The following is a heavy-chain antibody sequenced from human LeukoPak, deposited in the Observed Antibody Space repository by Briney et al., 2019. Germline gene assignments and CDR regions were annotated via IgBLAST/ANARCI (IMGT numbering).Heavy chain of an antibody. CDR1: GFTVSNNY. Sequence: PGGSLRLSCAASGFTVSNNYMTWVRQAPGQGLEWVSVIYSGGNIYYADSVKGRFTISRDNSKNTLYLQMNSLRAEDTAVYYCARGQGEYDFWSGYFLDYWGQGTLVTVSS. CDR3: ARGQGEYDFWSGYFLDY. CDR2: IYSGGNI. D-gene: IGHD3-3*01. V-gene: IGHV3-53*01. J-gene: IGHJ4*02.